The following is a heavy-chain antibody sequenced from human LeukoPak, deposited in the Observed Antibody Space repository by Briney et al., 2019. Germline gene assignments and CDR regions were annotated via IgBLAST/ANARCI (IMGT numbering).Heavy chain of an antibody. CDR2: INHSGST. CDR3: ARGAMVRGALEY. V-gene: IGHV4-34*01. D-gene: IGHD3-10*01. J-gene: IGHJ4*02. Sequence: PSETLSLTCAVYGGSFSGYYWSWIRQPPGKGLEWIGEINHSGSTNYNPSLKSRVTISVDTSKNQFSLKLSSVTAADTAVYYCARGAMVRGALEYWGQGTLVTVSS. CDR1: GGSFSGYY.